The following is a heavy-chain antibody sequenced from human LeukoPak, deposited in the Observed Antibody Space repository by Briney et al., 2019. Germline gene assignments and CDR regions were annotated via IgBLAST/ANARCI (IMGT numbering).Heavy chain of an antibody. D-gene: IGHD3-10*01. CDR1: GGSISSYY. CDR3: ARASMVRGVIRHLYHFDY. V-gene: IGHV4-59*01. J-gene: IGHJ4*02. CDR2: IYDSGST. Sequence: KPSETLSLTCTVSGGSISSYYWSWVRQPPGKGLEWVGYIYDSGSTNHNPSLKSRVTISVDTSKNQFSLQLSSVTAADTAVYHCARASMVRGVIRHLYHFDYGGQGPLVTVPS.